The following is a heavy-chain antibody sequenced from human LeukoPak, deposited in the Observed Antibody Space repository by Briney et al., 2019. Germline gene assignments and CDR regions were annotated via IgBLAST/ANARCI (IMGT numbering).Heavy chain of an antibody. J-gene: IGHJ4*02. Sequence: ASVKVSCKASGYTFTSYDINWVRQATGQGLEWMGWINPNSGNTGYAQKFQGRVTMTRNTSISTAYMELSSLRSEDTAVYYCARGLTTVTTKSALGSSPAVWGQGTLVTVSS. CDR2: INPNSGNT. CDR3: ARGLTTVTTKSALGSSPAV. V-gene: IGHV1-8*01. CDR1: GYTFTSYD. D-gene: IGHD4-17*01.